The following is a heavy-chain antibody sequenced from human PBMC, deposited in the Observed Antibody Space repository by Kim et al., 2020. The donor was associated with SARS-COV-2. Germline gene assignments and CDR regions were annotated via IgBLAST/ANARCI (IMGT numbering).Heavy chain of an antibody. Sequence: NPSLKSRVTISVATCKNQFSLKLSSVTAADTAVYYCARREYSGYDYYFDYWGQGTLVTVSS. V-gene: IGHV4-59*01. J-gene: IGHJ4*02. D-gene: IGHD5-12*01. CDR3: ARREYSGYDYYFDY.